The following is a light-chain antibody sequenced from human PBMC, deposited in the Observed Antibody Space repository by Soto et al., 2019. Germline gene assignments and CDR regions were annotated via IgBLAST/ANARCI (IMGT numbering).Light chain of an antibody. CDR2: SAS. Sequence: EIMMTQSPATMSMSPGERATLSCRASQSVRNHLAWYQHKPGQVPRLLIYSASTRATGIPARFSGSGSETEFTLTISSLQSEDSAVYYCQQYDVWPPITFGQGKRLEIK. CDR3: QQYDVWPPIT. J-gene: IGKJ5*01. V-gene: IGKV3-15*01. CDR1: QSVRNH.